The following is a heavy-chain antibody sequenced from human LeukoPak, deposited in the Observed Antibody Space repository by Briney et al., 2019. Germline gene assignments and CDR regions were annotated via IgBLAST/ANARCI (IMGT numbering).Heavy chain of an antibody. D-gene: IGHD5-12*01. V-gene: IGHV3-7*01. CDR1: GFTFSSFG. CDR3: ARDYYFSGYGSFDS. CDR2: IKLDGSEK. Sequence: PGGSLRLSCAASGFTFSSFGMTWVRQAPGKGLEWVANIKLDGSEKYYVDSVKGRFTISRDNAKNSLFLQMNSLRAEDAAVYYCARDYYFSGYGSFDSWGQGTLVTVSS. J-gene: IGHJ4*02.